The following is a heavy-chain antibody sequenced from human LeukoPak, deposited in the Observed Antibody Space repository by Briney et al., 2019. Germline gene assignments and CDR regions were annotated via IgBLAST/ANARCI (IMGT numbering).Heavy chain of an antibody. D-gene: IGHD6-19*01. V-gene: IGHV4-39*01. CDR1: GGSISSSSYY. J-gene: IGHJ4*02. CDR2: IYYSGST. CDR3: ARQEAGTKRGFDY. Sequence: SETLSLTCTVSGGSISSSSYYWGWIRQPPGKGLEWIGSIYYSGSTYYNPSLKSRVTISVDTSKNQFSLKLSSVTAADTAVYYCARQEAGTKRGFDYWGREPWSPSPQ.